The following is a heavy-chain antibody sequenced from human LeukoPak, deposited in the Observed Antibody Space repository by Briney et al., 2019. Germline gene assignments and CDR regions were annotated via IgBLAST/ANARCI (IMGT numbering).Heavy chain of an antibody. CDR3: ARGRGCSSTSCSNWFDP. V-gene: IGHV4-30-2*01. J-gene: IGHJ5*02. CDR1: GGSISSYS. D-gene: IGHD2-2*01. Sequence: PSETLSLTCTVSGGSISSYSWSWIRQPPGKGLEWIGYIYHSGSTYYNPSLKSRVTISVDRSKNQFSLKLSSVTAADTAVYYCARGRGCSSTSCSNWFDPWGQGTLVTVSS. CDR2: IYHSGST.